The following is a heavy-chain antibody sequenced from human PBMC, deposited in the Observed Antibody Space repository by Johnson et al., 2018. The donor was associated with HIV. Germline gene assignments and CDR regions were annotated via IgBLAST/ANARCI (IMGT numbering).Heavy chain of an antibody. CDR2: ISWNSGSI. CDR3: AKGLGTGDGFDI. J-gene: IGHJ3*02. V-gene: IGHV3-9*01. Sequence: VESGGGVVQPGGSLRLSCAASGFTFDDYAMHWVRQAPGKGLEWVSGISWNSGSIGYADSVKGRFTISRDNSKNTLYLQMDSLRAEDTALYYCAKGLGTGDGFDIWGQGTLVTVSS. CDR1: GFTFDDYA. D-gene: IGHD1-1*01.